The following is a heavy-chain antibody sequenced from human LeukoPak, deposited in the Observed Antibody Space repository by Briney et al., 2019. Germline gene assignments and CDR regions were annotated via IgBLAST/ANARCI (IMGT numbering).Heavy chain of an antibody. J-gene: IGHJ4*02. D-gene: IGHD3-9*01. Sequence: ASVKVSCKASGYTFTSYGISWVRQAPGQGLEWMGWISAYNGNTNYAQKLQGRATMTTDTSTSTAYMELRSLRSDDTAVYYCARLYYDILTGYYSYFDYWGQGTLVTVSS. V-gene: IGHV1-18*01. CDR1: GYTFTSYG. CDR2: ISAYNGNT. CDR3: ARLYYDILTGYYSYFDY.